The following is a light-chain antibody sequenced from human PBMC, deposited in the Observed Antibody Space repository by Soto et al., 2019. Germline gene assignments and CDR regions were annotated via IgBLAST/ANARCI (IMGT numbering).Light chain of an antibody. V-gene: IGKV1-39*01. Sequence: DIQMTQSPSSLSASVGDRVTITCRASQNIDHHLNWYQHKPGRAPKLLMDAASRMQSGVPSRFSGSGTGTEFTLIINSLQPEDFATYYCQQSYSTAWTCGQGTRVDVK. CDR3: QQSYSTAWT. CDR2: AAS. J-gene: IGKJ1*01. CDR1: QNIDHH.